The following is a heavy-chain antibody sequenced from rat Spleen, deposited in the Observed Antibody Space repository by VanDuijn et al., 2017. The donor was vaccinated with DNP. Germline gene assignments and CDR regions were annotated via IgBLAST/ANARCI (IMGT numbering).Heavy chain of an antibody. D-gene: IGHD1-4*01. Sequence: EVQLVESGGGLVQPGRSLRLSCTASGFTFSDYYMAWVRQAPTMGLEWVAYIPFDGGNTYYKDSVKGRFTISRDNVKNTLYLQMNSLRSEDMATYYCARHVLPLRVWDYWGQGVMVTVSS. J-gene: IGHJ2*01. CDR1: GFTFSDYY. V-gene: IGHV5-22*01. CDR2: IPFDGGNT. CDR3: ARHVLPLRVWDY.